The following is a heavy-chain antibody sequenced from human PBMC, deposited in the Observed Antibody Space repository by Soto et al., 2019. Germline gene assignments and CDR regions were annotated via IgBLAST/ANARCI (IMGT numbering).Heavy chain of an antibody. J-gene: IGHJ5*02. CDR1: GFTFSSYA. D-gene: IGHD4-17*01. V-gene: IGHV3-23*01. CDR2: ISGSGGST. Sequence: HPGGSLRLSCAASGFTFSSYAMSWVRQAPGKGLEWVSAISGSGGSTYYADSVKGRFTISRDNSKNTLYLQMNSLRAEDTAVYYCAKSRFQNDYGDYVGDWFDPWGQGTLVTVSS. CDR3: AKSRFQNDYGDYVGDWFDP.